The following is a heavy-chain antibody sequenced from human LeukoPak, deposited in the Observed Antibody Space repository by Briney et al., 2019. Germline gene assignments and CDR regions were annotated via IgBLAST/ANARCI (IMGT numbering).Heavy chain of an antibody. V-gene: IGHV1-69*01. CDR3: AVGYSSGWYVLDY. Sequence: SVKVSCKASGGTSSSYAISWVRQAPGQGLEWMGGIIPIFGTANYAQKFQGRVTITADESTSTAYMELSSLRSEDTAAYYCAVGYSSGWYVLDYWGQGTLVTVSS. J-gene: IGHJ4*02. D-gene: IGHD6-19*01. CDR1: GGTSSSYA. CDR2: IIPIFGTA.